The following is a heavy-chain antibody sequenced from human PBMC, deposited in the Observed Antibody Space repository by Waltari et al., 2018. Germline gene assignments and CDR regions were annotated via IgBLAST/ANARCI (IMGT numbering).Heavy chain of an antibody. CDR3: AKADCRSTSCYGNMDV. J-gene: IGHJ6*03. V-gene: IGHV3-30*02. D-gene: IGHD2-2*01. Sequence: QVQLVESGGGVVQPGGSLRLSCAGSGFTFRSYGIHWVRQAPGKGLEWVAFIQSDGTNKYYADSVKGRFTITRDNSKNTLYLQVNSLRAEDTAVFYCAKADCRSTSCYGNMDVWGKGTTVTVSS. CDR2: IQSDGTNK. CDR1: GFTFRSYG.